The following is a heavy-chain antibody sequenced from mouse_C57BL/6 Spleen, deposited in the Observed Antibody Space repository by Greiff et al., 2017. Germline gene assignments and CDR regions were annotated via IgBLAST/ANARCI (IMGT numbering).Heavy chain of an antibody. CDR3: TRCQNWGSGQWAFDI. Sequence: QVQLQQPGTELVKPGASVKLSCKASGYTFTSYWMNWVKQRPGQGLEWIGNINPRNGGTNYNEKFKSKATLTVDKSSSTAYMQLSSLTSEDSAVYCLTRCQNWGSGQWAFDIGGKETTVTV. CDR2: INPRNGGT. J-gene: IGHJ1*03. V-gene: IGHV1-53*01. CDR1: GYTFTSYW. D-gene: IGHD6-1*01.